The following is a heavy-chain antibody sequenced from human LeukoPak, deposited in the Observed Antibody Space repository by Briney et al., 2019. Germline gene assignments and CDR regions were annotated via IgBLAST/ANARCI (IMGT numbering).Heavy chain of an antibody. CDR2: TSYSEGT. CDR3: ATADWESFYFDS. D-gene: IGHD1-26*01. CDR1: GGSVSRGGYY. J-gene: IGHJ4*02. Sequence: PSETLSLTCTVSGGSVSRGGYYWNWIRQDPGKGLEWIGFTSYSEGTYYNPSLMSRITISVDRSQNQFSLKMRDVTAADTAVYFCATADWESFYFDSWGQGALVAVSS. V-gene: IGHV4-31*03.